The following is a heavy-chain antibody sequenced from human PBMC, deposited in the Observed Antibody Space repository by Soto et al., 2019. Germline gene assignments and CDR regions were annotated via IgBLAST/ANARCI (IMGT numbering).Heavy chain of an antibody. D-gene: IGHD6-13*01. CDR1: GFTFSSYA. J-gene: IGHJ4*02. Sequence: EVQLLESGGGLVQPGGSLRLSCAASGFTFSSYAMSWVRQAPGKGLEWVSAISGSGGSTYYADSVKGRFTISRDNSKNTLYLQMHSLSAEDTAVYYCAKDRGSSSWHSFDYWGQGTLVTVSS. CDR2: ISGSGGST. V-gene: IGHV3-23*01. CDR3: AKDRGSSSWHSFDY.